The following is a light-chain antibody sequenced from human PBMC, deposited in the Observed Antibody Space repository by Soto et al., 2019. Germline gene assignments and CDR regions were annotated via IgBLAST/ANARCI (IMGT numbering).Light chain of an antibody. J-gene: IGLJ1*01. CDR3: TSYEGTTTYV. Sequence: QSALTQPASVPGSARQSLSISCTGTSSDVGGYNSVFWYQQHPGKAPKLMIFDVTSLPSGISDRFSGSRSGHTASLTIPRLQAEHEADYYCTSYEGTTTYVFGTGTTVTVL. CDR1: SSDVGGYNS. CDR2: DVT. V-gene: IGLV2-14*03.